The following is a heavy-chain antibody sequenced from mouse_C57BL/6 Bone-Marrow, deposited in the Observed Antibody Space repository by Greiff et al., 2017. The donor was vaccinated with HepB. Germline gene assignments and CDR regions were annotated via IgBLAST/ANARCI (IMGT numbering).Heavy chain of an antibody. CDR2: IHPNSGST. Sequence: QVHVKQPGAELVKPGASVKLSCKASGYTFTSYWMHWVKQRPGQGLEWIGMIHPNSGSTNYNEKFKSKATLTVDKSSSTAYMQLSSLTSEDSAVYYCARRGETGFAYWGQGTLVTVSA. V-gene: IGHV1-64*01. CDR1: GYTFTSYW. CDR3: ARRGETGFAY. J-gene: IGHJ3*01.